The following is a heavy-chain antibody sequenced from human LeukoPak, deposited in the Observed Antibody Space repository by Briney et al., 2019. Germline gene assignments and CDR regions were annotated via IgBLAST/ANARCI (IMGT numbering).Heavy chain of an antibody. CDR1: GFTFDDYT. V-gene: IGHV3-43*01. CDR2: ISWDGGST. CDR3: AKDGAERWLQGEFDY. J-gene: IGHJ4*02. D-gene: IGHD5-24*01. Sequence: PGGSLRLSCAASGFTFDDYTMHWVRQAPGKGLEWVSLISWDGGSTYYADSVKGRFTISRDNSKNSLYLQMNSLRTEDTALYYCAKDGAERWLQGEFDYWGQGTLVTVSS.